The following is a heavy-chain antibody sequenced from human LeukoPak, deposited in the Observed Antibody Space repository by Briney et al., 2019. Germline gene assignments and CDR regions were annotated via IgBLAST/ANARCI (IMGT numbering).Heavy chain of an antibody. D-gene: IGHD4-23*01. CDR3: ARDYGGNFDY. CDR2: INHSGST. Sequence: ASETLSLTCTVSGGSISSYYWSWIRQPPGKGLEWIGEINHSGSTNYNPSLKSRVTISVDTSKNQFSLKLSSVTAADTAVYYCARDYGGNFDYWGQGTLVTVSS. J-gene: IGHJ4*02. V-gene: IGHV4-34*01. CDR1: GGSISSYY.